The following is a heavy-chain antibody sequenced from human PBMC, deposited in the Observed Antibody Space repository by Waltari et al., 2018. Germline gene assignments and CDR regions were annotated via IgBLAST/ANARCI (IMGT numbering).Heavy chain of an antibody. J-gene: IGHJ3*02. D-gene: IGHD6-19*01. CDR3: ARGAVARLDAFDI. CDR2: INPNSGGT. Sequence: QVKLVQSGAEVKKPGASVKVSCNASGYTFTGYYMHGVRPAPGQGLEWMGRINPNSGGTNYAQKFQGRVTMTRDTSISTAYMELSRLRSDDTAVYYCARGAVARLDAFDIWGQGTMVTVSS. V-gene: IGHV1-2*06. CDR1: GYTFTGYY.